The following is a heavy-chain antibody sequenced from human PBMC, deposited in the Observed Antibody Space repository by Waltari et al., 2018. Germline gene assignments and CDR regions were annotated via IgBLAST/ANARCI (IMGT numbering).Heavy chain of an antibody. Sequence: QVQLQESGPGLVKPSETLSLTCTVSGGSFSTHYWSWIRQPPGKGLEWIGYLYYTGSTKYNCSLKSRVTLSVDTSKNQFSLSLSSVTAADTAVYYCATGIQLWFGFDYWGQGALVTVSS. CDR2: LYYTGST. CDR1: GGSFSTHY. J-gene: IGHJ4*02. CDR3: ATGIQLWFGFDY. V-gene: IGHV4-59*11. D-gene: IGHD5-18*01.